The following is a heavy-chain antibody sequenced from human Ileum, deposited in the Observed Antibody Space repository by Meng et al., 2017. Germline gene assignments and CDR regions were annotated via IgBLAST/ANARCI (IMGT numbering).Heavy chain of an antibody. CDR3: ARHGGYYQDF. Sequence: QWRDSGPRPVKPSETLSLTCSVSGASVSANSYWSWVRQPPGKGLAWIGQIDQSGNSYYSPSLKSRVTMSIDKSKNQFSLRLTSVTAADTAVYYCARHGGYYQDFWGQGTLVTVSS. D-gene: IGHD4/OR15-4a*01. CDR2: IDQSGNS. J-gene: IGHJ4*02. V-gene: IGHV4-4*02. CDR1: GASVSANSY.